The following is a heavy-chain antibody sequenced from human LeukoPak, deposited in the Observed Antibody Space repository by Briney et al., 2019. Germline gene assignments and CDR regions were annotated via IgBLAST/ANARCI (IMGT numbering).Heavy chain of an antibody. J-gene: IGHJ4*02. Sequence: RRSLRLSCAASGFTFSSYGMHWVRQAPGKGLEWVAVISYDGSNKYYADSVKGRFTISRDNSKNTLYLQMNSLRAEDTAVYYCAKIAGYSYGYYFDYWGQGTLVTVSS. CDR3: AKIAGYSYGYYFDY. CDR2: ISYDGSNK. D-gene: IGHD5-18*01. V-gene: IGHV3-30*18. CDR1: GFTFSSYG.